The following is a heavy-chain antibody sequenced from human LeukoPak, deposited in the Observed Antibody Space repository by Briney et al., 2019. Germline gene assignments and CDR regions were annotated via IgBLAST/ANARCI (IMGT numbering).Heavy chain of an antibody. J-gene: IGHJ4*02. V-gene: IGHV3-30*02. CDR2: IRYDGSDK. CDR1: GFTFSSYG. CDR3: AKDRGSSGSYYTFDY. Sequence: GGSLRLSCAASGFTFSSYGMHWVRQAPGKGLEWVAFIRYDGSDKYYADSVKGRFTISRDNSKNTLYLQMNSLRAEDTAVYYCAKDRGSSGSYYTFDYWGQGTLVTVSS. D-gene: IGHD3-10*01.